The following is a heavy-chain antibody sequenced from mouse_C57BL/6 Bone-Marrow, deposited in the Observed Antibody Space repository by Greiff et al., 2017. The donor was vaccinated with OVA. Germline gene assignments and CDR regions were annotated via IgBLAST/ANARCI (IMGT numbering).Heavy chain of an antibody. D-gene: IGHD2-5*01. Sequence: EVKLQQSGPELVKPGASVKISCKASGYTFTDYYMNWVKQSHGKSLEWIGDINPNNGGTSYNQKFKGKATLTVDKSSSTAYMELRSLTSEDSAVYYCARYRYSNYLAGAMDYWGQGTSVTVSS. CDR3: ARYRYSNYLAGAMDY. J-gene: IGHJ4*01. V-gene: IGHV1-26*01. CDR2: INPNNGGT. CDR1: GYTFTDYY.